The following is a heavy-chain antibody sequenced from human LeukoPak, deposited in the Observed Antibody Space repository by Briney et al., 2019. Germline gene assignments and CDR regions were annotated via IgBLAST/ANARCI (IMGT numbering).Heavy chain of an antibody. D-gene: IGHD2-2*02. CDR2: IIPIFGTA. V-gene: IGHV1-69*05. CDR3: ARNGYCSSTSCYTSFDY. J-gene: IGHJ4*02. Sequence: GASVKVSCKASGGTFSSYSITWVRQAPGQGLEWMGGIIPIFGTANYAQKFQGRVTITTDESTSTAYMELSSLRSEDTAVYYCARNGYCSSTSCYTSFDYWGQGTLVTVSS. CDR1: GGTFSSYS.